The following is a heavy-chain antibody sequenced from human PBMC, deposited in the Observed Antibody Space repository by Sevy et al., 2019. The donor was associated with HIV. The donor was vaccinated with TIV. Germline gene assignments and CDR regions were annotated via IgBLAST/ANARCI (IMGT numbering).Heavy chain of an antibody. J-gene: IGHJ4*02. CDR1: GFTVSSYR. CDR2: ISSSSAYI. V-gene: IGHV3-21*01. CDR3: ARAVLEMSTLRSDY. Sequence: GGSLRLSCAASGFTVSSYRMTWVRQAPGKGLEWVSGISSSSAYINYADSVKGRFTISRDNAKNLLYLQMDSLRAEDTGVYYCARAVLEMSTLRSDYWGQGTLVTFSS. D-gene: IGHD1-1*01.